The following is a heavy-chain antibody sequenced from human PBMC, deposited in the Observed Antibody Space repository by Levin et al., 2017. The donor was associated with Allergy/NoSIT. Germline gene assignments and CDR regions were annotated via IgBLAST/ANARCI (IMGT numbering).Heavy chain of an antibody. V-gene: IGHV4-34*01. CDR3: ARGPSIFGVVKNFDY. Sequence: SETLSLTCAVYGGSFSGYYWSWIRQPPGKGLEWIGEINHSGSTNYNPSLKSRVTISVDTSKNQFSLKLSSVTAADTAVYYCARGPSIFGVVKNFDYWGQGTLVTVSS. CDR1: GGSFSGYY. J-gene: IGHJ4*02. CDR2: INHSGST. D-gene: IGHD3-3*01.